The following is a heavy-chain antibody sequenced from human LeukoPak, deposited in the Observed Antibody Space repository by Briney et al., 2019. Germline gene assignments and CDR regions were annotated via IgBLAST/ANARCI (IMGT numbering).Heavy chain of an antibody. CDR2: IIPIFGTA. CDR1: GGTFSSYA. Sequence: ASVKVSCKASGGTFSSYAISWVRQAPGQGLEWMGGIIPIFGTANYAQKFQGRVTITADEPTSTAYMELSSLRSGDTAVYYCARDLTQWLVPDYYYYGMDVWGQGTTVTVSS. V-gene: IGHV1-69*13. CDR3: ARDLTQWLVPDYYYYGMDV. D-gene: IGHD6-19*01. J-gene: IGHJ6*02.